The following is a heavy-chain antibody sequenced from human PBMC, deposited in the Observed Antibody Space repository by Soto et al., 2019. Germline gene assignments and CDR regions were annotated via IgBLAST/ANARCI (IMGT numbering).Heavy chain of an antibody. CDR3: ASMVRGVMVPDY. J-gene: IGHJ4*02. CDR2: IYYSGST. V-gene: IGHV4-31*03. D-gene: IGHD3-10*01. CDR1: GGSISSGGYY. Sequence: SETLSLTCTVSGGSISSGGYYWSWIRQHPGKGLEWIGYIYYSGSTYYNPSLKSRVTISVDTSKNQFSLKLSSVTAADTAVYYCASMVRGVMVPDYWGQGTLVTVSS.